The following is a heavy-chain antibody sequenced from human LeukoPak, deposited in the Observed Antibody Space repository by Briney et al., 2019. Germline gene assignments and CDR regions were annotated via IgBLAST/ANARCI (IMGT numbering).Heavy chain of an antibody. J-gene: IGHJ3*02. CDR2: INPSGGST. CDR3: ASPAAAISAANAFDI. CDR1: GYTFTSYY. D-gene: IGHD2-2*02. Sequence: ASVKVSCKASGYTFTSYYMHWVRQAPGQGLEWMGIINPSGGSTSYAQKFQGRVTMTRETSTSTVYMELSSLRSEDTAVYYCASPAAAISAANAFDIWGQGTMVTVSS. V-gene: IGHV1-46*01.